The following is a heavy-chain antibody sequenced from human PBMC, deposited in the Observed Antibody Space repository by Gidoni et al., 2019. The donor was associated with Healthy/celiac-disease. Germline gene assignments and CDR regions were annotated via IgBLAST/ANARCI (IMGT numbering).Heavy chain of an antibody. D-gene: IGHD2-15*01. J-gene: IGHJ3*02. CDR2: IIPIFGTA. Sequence: QVQLVQSGAEVKKPGSSVKVSCKAPGATFSSYATSWVRQAPGQGLEWMGGIIPIFGTANYAQKFQCRVTITADESTSTAYMELSSLISEDTAVYYCASGTGYCSGGSCYSVVGHDAFDIWGQGTMVTVSS. CDR1: GATFSSYA. V-gene: IGHV1-69*01. CDR3: ASGTGYCSGGSCYSVVGHDAFDI.